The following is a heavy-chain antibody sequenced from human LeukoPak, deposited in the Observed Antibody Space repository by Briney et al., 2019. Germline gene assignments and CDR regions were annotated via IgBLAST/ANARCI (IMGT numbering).Heavy chain of an antibody. D-gene: IGHD3-10*01. J-gene: IGHJ6*02. V-gene: IGHV1-69*04. CDR3: ARESGALYGLDV. Sequence: GASVKVSCKASGGTFSSYAISWVRQAPGQGLEWMGRIIPILGIANYAQKFQGRVTITADKSTSTAYMELSSLRSEDTAVYYCARESGALYGLDVWGQGTTVTVSS. CDR2: IIPILGIA. CDR1: GGTFSSYA.